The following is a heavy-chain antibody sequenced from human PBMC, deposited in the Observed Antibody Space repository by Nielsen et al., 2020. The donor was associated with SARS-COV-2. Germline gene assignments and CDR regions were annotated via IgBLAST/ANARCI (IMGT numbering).Heavy chain of an antibody. D-gene: IGHD4-23*01. Sequence: GGSLRLSCAASGFTFDDYTMHWVRQAPGKGLEWVSLISWDGGSTYYADSVKGRFTISRDNSKNSLYLQMNSLRTEDTALYYCAKGYGGHYYYYYGMDVGGQGTTVTVSS. CDR3: AKGYGGHYYYYYGMDV. CDR2: ISWDGGST. J-gene: IGHJ6*02. V-gene: IGHV3-43*01. CDR1: GFTFDDYT.